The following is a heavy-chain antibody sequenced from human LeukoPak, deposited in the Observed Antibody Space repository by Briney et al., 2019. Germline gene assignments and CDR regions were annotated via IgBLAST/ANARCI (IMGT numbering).Heavy chain of an antibody. CDR2: IKQDGSEK. Sequence: PGGSLRLSCAASGFTFSSYWMSWVRQAPGKGLEWVANIKQDGSEKYYVDSVKGRFTISRDNAKNSLYLQVSSLRAEDTAVYYCATGYTSGTRIDYWGQGTLVSVSS. D-gene: IGHD6-19*01. CDR3: ATGYTSGTRIDY. V-gene: IGHV3-7*01. J-gene: IGHJ4*02. CDR1: GFTFSSYW.